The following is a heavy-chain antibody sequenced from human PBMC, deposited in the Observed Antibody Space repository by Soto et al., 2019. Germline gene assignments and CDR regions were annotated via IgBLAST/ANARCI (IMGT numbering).Heavy chain of an antibody. CDR3: ARGGAGAAAGLIDY. CDR2: INHSGST. Sequence: QVQLQQWGAGLLKPSETLSLTCAVYDGSFSGYYWSWIRQPPGKGLEWIGEINHSGSTNYNPSLKSRVTISVDTSKNQFSLKLSSVTAADTAVYYCARGGAGAAAGLIDYWGQGTLVTVSS. J-gene: IGHJ4*02. CDR1: DGSFSGYY. D-gene: IGHD6-13*01. V-gene: IGHV4-34*01.